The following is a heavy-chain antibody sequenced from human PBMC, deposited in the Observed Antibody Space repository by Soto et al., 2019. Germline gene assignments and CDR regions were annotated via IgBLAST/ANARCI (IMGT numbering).Heavy chain of an antibody. CDR1: GFTFSSYA. V-gene: IGHV3-30-3*01. CDR2: ISYDGSNK. D-gene: IGHD6-13*01. CDR3: ARESRIAAGGMDV. J-gene: IGHJ6*02. Sequence: GGSLRLSCAASGFTFSSYAMHWVRQAPGKGLEWVAVISYDGSNKYYADSVKGRFTISRDNSKNTLYLQMNSLRAEDTAVYYCARESRIAAGGMDVWGQGTTVTVSS.